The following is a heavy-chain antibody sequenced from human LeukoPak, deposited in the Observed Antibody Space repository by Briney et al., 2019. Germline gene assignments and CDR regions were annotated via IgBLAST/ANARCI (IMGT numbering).Heavy chain of an antibody. J-gene: IGHJ4*02. CDR1: GFAFKSYG. CDR2: ISDSGTFT. V-gene: IGHV3-23*01. D-gene: IGHD1-26*01. Sequence: GGSLRLSCSASGFAFKSYGMSWVRQAPGKGLEWVSGISDSGTFTYYADSVKGRFTISRDNSKSTLYLQMDSLRGEDTAVYYCAKDRHGIVGATPFDFWGQGTLVTVSS. CDR3: AKDRHGIVGATPFDF.